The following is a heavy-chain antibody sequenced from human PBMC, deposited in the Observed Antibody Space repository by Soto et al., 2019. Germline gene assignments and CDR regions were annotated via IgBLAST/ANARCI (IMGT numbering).Heavy chain of an antibody. Sequence: SETLSLTCSVSDDSINSDKYYWGWIRQPPGKGLEWIGSIYYRGNAYYNPSLQTRVTISLDKSRSQFSLKLNSVTAADSAVYFCARREGLATISYFFDFWGPGALVTVSS. D-gene: IGHD3-9*01. CDR1: DDSINSDKYY. CDR3: ARREGLATISYFFDF. CDR2: IYYRGNA. J-gene: IGHJ4*02. V-gene: IGHV4-39*01.